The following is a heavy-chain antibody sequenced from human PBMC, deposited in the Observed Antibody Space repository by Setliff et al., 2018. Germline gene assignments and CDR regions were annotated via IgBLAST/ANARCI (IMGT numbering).Heavy chain of an antibody. D-gene: IGHD3-10*01. CDR3: SRLVRFCTRTVCQRLSGDDY. CDR2: ISAYNGKT. CDR1: GHIFSSYG. J-gene: IGHJ4*02. Sequence: ASVKVSCKASGHIFSSYGISWVRQAPGQGLEWVGWISAYNGKTYSAQKFQDRVTLTTHTSTNMGYLELRDLRSDDTAVYFCSRLVRFCTRTVCQRLSGDDYWGQGTLVTVSS. V-gene: IGHV1-18*01.